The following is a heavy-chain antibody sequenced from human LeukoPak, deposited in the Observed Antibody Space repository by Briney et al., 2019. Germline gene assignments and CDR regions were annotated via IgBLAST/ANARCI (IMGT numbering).Heavy chain of an antibody. Sequence: GGSLSLPCAASIFTFSIYCLHCPPQAPGKGLVCVSRINNYGNSITYADSVKGRFTISRKNAKNTLYLQMNSLRFEDTAVYYCAREGRVSGYDFDCWGQGTLVTVSS. CDR3: AREGRVSGYDFDC. V-gene: IGHV3-74*03. D-gene: IGHD5-12*01. J-gene: IGHJ4*02. CDR2: INNYGNSI. CDR1: IFTFSIYC.